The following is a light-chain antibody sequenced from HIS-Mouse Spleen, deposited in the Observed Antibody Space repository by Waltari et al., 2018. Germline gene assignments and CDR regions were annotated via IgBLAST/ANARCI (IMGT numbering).Light chain of an antibody. CDR1: QSVSSN. J-gene: IGKJ1*01. CDR2: GAS. Sequence: EIVMTQSPATLSVSPGERATLSCRASQSVSSNLAWYQQKPGQAPRLLIYGASTRATGIPARFSGSGSWTEFTLTISSMQSEDCAVYYCQQYNNWWTFGQGTKVEIK. CDR3: QQYNNWWT. V-gene: IGKV3-15*01.